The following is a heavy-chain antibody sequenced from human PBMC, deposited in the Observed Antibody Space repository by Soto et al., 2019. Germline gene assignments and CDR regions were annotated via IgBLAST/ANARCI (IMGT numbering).Heavy chain of an antibody. CDR2: IWYDGSNK. D-gene: IGHD6-19*01. V-gene: IGHV3-33*01. J-gene: IGHJ4*02. Sequence: QVQLVESGGGVVQPGRSLRLSCAASGFTFSSYGMHWVRQAPGKGLEWVAVIWYDGSNKYYADSVKGRFTISRDNSKNTLYLQMNSLRAEDTAVYYCARGGRLAGTSIDYWGQGTLVTVSS. CDR1: GFTFSSYG. CDR3: ARGGRLAGTSIDY.